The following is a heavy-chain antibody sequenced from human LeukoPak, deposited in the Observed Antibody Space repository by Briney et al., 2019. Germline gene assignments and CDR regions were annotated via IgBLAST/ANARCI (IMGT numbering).Heavy chain of an antibody. CDR1: GYTFTSYG. V-gene: IGHV1-18*01. Sequence: ASVKVSCKASGYTFTSYGISWVRQAPGQGLEWMGWISAYNGNTNYAQKLQGRVTMTTDTSTSTAYMELRSLGSDDTAVYYCARDHVVATSDAFDIWGQGTMVTVSS. D-gene: IGHD5-12*01. J-gene: IGHJ3*02. CDR2: ISAYNGNT. CDR3: ARDHVVATSDAFDI.